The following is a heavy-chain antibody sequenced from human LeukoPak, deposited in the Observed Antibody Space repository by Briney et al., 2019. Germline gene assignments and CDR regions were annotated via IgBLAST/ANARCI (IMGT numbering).Heavy chain of an antibody. CDR1: GVSSSSSY. CDR3: ARHYNDAFDI. V-gene: IGHV4-59*08. J-gene: IGHJ3*02. D-gene: IGHD1-1*01. Sequence: PSETLSLTCTVSGVSSSSSYWSWIRQPPGKGLEWIGYIFYTGDSNHNPSLKSRVTISVDTSKNQFSLKLSSVTAADTAVYYCARHYNDAFDIWGQGTMVTVSS. CDR2: IFYTGDS.